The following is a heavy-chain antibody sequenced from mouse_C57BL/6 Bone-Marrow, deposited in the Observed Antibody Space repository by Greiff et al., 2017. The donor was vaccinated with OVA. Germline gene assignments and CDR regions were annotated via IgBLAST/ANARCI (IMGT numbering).Heavy chain of an antibody. D-gene: IGHD1-1*01. J-gene: IGHJ1*03. CDR2: FYPGSGSI. Sequence: QVQLQQSGAELVKPGASVKLSCKASGYTFTEYTIHWVKQRSGQGLEWIGWFYPGSGSIKYNEKFKDKATLTADKSSSTVYMELSRLTSEDSAVYFCARHADYYYGSRTGYFDVWGTGTTVTVSS. V-gene: IGHV1-62-2*01. CDR1: GYTFTEYT. CDR3: ARHADYYYGSRTGYFDV.